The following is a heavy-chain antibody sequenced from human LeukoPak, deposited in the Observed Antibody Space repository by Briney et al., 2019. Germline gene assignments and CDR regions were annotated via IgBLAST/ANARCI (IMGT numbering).Heavy chain of an antibody. CDR2: FDPEDGET. Sequence: ASVKVSCKVSGYTLTELSMHWVRQAPGKGLEWMGGFDPEDGETIYAQKFQGRVTMTEDTSTDTAYMELSSLRSEDTAVYYCATASSIAARPLYYFDYWGQGTLVTVSS. J-gene: IGHJ4*02. V-gene: IGHV1-24*01. D-gene: IGHD6-6*01. CDR3: ATASSIAARPLYYFDY. CDR1: GYTLTELS.